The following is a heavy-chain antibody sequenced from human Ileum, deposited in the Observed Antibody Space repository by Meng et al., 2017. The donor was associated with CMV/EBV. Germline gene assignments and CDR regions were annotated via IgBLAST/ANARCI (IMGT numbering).Heavy chain of an antibody. D-gene: IGHD1-26*01. CDR3: ARGPLLGWFDP. Sequence: QLGEAGGGLFHPGGSLRLSCAASGFTVSLYYMSWVRQAPGKGLEWVSVIYSGDTTYYADSVKGRFTISRDNSKNTLFLQMNSLRADDTAVYYCARGPLLGWFDPWGQGTLVTVSS. CDR2: IYSGDTT. V-gene: IGHV3-53*01. CDR1: GFTVSLYY. J-gene: IGHJ5*02.